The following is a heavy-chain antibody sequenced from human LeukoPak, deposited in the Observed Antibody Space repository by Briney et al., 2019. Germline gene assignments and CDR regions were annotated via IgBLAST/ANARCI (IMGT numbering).Heavy chain of an antibody. Sequence: SQTLSLTCDISGDSVSSNSVAWHWIRQSPSRGLECLGNTYYRSKWYNDYAVSVKSRISINPDTSKNQFSLQLNSVTPEDTAVYYCVRGYSNAYDHWGQGTLVTVSS. CDR3: VRGYSNAYDH. CDR1: GDSVSSNSVA. D-gene: IGHD4-11*01. J-gene: IGHJ5*02. V-gene: IGHV6-1*01. CDR2: TYYRSKWYN.